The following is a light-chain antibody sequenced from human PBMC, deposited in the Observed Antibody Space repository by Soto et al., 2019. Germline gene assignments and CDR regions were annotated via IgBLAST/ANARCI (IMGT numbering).Light chain of an antibody. CDR1: SSNIGAGYD. J-gene: IGLJ2*01. V-gene: IGLV1-40*01. CDR2: GNS. CDR3: QSYDSSLGGSRV. Sequence: QSVLTQPPSVSVAPGQRVTISCTGSSSNIGAGYDVHWYQQLPGTAPKLLIYGNSNRPSGVPDRFSGSKSGTSASLAITGLQAEDEADYYCQSYDSSLGGSRVFGGGTKLTVL.